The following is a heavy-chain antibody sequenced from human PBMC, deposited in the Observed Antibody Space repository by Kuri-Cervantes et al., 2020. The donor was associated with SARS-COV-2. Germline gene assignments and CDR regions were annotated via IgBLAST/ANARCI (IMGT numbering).Heavy chain of an antibody. J-gene: IGHJ3*02. CDR3: ARARKLQRQGGGTGAFDI. CDR2: INSDGSST. Sequence: ESLKISCAASGFTFSSYWMHWVRQAPGKGLVWVSRINSDGSSTSYADSVKGRFTISRDNAKNTLYLQMNSLRAEDTAVYYCARARKLQRQGGGTGAFDIWGQGTMVTVSS. D-gene: IGHD4-11*01. V-gene: IGHV3-74*01. CDR1: GFTFSSYW.